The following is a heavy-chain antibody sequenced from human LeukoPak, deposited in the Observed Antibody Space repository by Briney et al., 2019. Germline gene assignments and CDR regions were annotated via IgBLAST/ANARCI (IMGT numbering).Heavy chain of an antibody. D-gene: IGHD3-22*01. Sequence: GGALKIFCKGFGYNFFHHLIGRGGPMPGERLGGMGSIYPGDSDTRYSPSFQGQVTISADKPISTAYLQWSSLKASDTAMYYCARPLGKYYDSSGYRRDDAFDIWGQGTMVTVSS. J-gene: IGHJ3*02. CDR1: GYNFFHHL. V-gene: IGHV5-51*01. CDR3: ARPLGKYYDSSGYRRDDAFDI. CDR2: IYPGDSDT.